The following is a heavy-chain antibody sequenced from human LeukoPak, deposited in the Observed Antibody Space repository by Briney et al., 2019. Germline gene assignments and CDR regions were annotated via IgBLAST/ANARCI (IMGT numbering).Heavy chain of an antibody. J-gene: IGHJ4*02. CDR1: GGSISSYY. CDR2: IYTSGST. Sequence: PSETLSLTCTVSGGSISSYYWSWIRQPAGKGLEWIGRIYTSGSTNYNPSLKSRVTMSVDTSKNQFSLKLSSVTAADTAVYYCARDPAPGSGSYPEPDYWGQGTLVTVSS. V-gene: IGHV4-4*07. CDR3: ARDPAPGSGSYPEPDY. D-gene: IGHD3-10*01.